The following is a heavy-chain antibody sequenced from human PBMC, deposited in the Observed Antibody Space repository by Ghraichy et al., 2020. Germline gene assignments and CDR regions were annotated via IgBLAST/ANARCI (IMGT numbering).Heavy chain of an antibody. V-gene: IGHV5-51*01. CDR2: IYTGDSDT. J-gene: IGHJ2*01. CDR3: ARPSVYDFWSGQRHPNWYFDL. Sequence: GESLNISCKGSGYSFTSYWIGWVRQMPGKGLEWMGIIYTGDSDTRYSPSFQGQVTISADKSISTAYLQWSSLKASDTAMYYCARPSVYDFWSGQRHPNWYFDLWGRGTLVTVSS. D-gene: IGHD3-3*01. CDR1: GYSFTSYW.